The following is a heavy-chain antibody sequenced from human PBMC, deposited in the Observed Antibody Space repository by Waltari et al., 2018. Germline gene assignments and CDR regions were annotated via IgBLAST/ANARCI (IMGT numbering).Heavy chain of an antibody. Sequence: QVQLVQSGAEVKKPGASVKVSCKASGYTFTSYAMHCVRQAPGQRLEWMGWINAGNGNTKYSQKFQGRVTITRDTSASTAYMELSSLRSEDTAVYYCARVDYCSSTSCLYYFDYWGQGTLVTVSS. V-gene: IGHV1-3*01. CDR2: INAGNGNT. J-gene: IGHJ4*02. CDR1: GYTFTSYA. D-gene: IGHD2-2*01. CDR3: ARVDYCSSTSCLYYFDY.